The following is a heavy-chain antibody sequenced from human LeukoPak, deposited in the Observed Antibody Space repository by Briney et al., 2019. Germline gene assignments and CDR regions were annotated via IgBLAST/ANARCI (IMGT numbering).Heavy chain of an antibody. D-gene: IGHD1-26*01. V-gene: IGHV1-2*04. Sequence: VASVKVSCKASGYTLTGYYLHWVRPAPRQGREWMGWIDPDSGGTNYAQKFQDWVTMTRDTSNSTAYMELSRLRSDDTAVYFCARGGRGYQRDGFDRWGQGTLVTVSS. CDR1: GYTLTGYY. J-gene: IGHJ5*02. CDR3: ARGGRGYQRDGFDR. CDR2: IDPDSGGT.